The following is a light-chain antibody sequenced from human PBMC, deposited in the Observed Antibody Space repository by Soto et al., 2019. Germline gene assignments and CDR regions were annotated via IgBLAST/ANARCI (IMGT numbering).Light chain of an antibody. V-gene: IGLV2-11*01. Sequence: QSALTQPRSVSGSPGQSVTISCIGTSSDVGGYNYVSWYQHHPGKAPKVIIYDVSRRPSGVPDRFSGSKSANTASLTISGLQAEDEADYYCCSYAGQYTRVFGGGTKLTVL. J-gene: IGLJ3*02. CDR1: SSDVGGYNY. CDR3: CSYAGQYTRV. CDR2: DVS.